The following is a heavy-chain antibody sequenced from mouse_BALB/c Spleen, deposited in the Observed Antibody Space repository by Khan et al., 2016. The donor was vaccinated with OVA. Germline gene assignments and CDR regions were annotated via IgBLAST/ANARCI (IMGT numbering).Heavy chain of an antibody. CDR2: INTYTGEP. Sequence: LVESGPELKKPGETVKISCKASGYTFTNYGMNWVKQAPGKGLEWMGWINTYTGEPTYVDDFKGRFAFSLETSASTAYLHINNLKDEDTATYFCARPPYFSYVMVYWGQGTSVTVSS. CDR1: GYTFTNYG. D-gene: IGHD2-10*01. CDR3: ARPPYFSYVMVY. J-gene: IGHJ4*01. V-gene: IGHV9-3-1*01.